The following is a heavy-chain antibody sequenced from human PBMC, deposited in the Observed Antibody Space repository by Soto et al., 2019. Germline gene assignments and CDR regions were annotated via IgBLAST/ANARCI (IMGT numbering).Heavy chain of an antibody. CDR2: LYSGGNT. CDR3: ERVVTGEVVGIFVYHYYCMDV. D-gene: IGHD2-21*01. CDR1: GFTVSSNY. Sequence: EMQLVESGGDLVQPGGSLRLSCAASGFTVSSNYMTWVRQAPGKGLEWVSVLYSGGNTYYADSVKGRFSISRDNSKNTLYLQMNSLGAEATAVYYCERVVTGEVVGIFVYHYYCMDVWGEGTTVTVSS. V-gene: IGHV3-66*01. J-gene: IGHJ6*03.